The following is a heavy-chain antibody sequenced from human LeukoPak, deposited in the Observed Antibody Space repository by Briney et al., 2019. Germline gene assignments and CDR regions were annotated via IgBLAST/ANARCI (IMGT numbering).Heavy chain of an antibody. Sequence: SETLSLTCAVSGGSISSSNWWSWVRQPPGKGLEWIGYIYHSGSTYYNPSLKSRVTISVDRSKNQFSLKLSSVTAADTAVYYCARVVTSGNGYYFDYWGQGTLVTVSS. V-gene: IGHV4-4*02. CDR1: GGSISSSNW. CDR2: IYHSGST. J-gene: IGHJ4*02. CDR3: ARVVTSGNGYYFDY. D-gene: IGHD4-23*01.